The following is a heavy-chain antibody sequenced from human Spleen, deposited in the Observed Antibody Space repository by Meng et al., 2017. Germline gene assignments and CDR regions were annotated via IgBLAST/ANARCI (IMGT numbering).Heavy chain of an antibody. CDR2: INHSGST. V-gene: IGHV4-34*01. CDR3: ASYNSGWPQFDS. CDR1: GGSFNSSY. Sequence: QGHRRAGGAGLLKPSDTLSLTCAVYGGSFNSSYWSWIRQPPGKGLEWIGEINHSGSTNYNPSLKSRVTISVDESKNQFSLKLTSVTAADTAVYYCASYNSGWPQFDSWGQGTLVTVSS. J-gene: IGHJ4*02. D-gene: IGHD6-19*01.